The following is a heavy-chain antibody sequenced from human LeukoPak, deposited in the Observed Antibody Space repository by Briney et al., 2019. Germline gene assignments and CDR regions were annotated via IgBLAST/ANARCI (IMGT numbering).Heavy chain of an antibody. CDR2: INHSGST. Sequence: SSETLSLTCAVYGGSFSVYYWSWIRQPPGKGLEWIGEINHSGSTNYNPSLKSRVTISVDTSKNQFSLKLSPVTAADTAVYYCARSGNDYVWGSYRYTGPYGYWGQGTLVTVSS. J-gene: IGHJ4*02. CDR3: ARSGNDYVWGSYRYTGPYGY. CDR1: GGSFSVYY. V-gene: IGHV4-34*01. D-gene: IGHD3-16*02.